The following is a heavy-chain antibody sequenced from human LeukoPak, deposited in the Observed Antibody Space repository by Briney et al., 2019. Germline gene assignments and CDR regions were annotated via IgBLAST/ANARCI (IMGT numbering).Heavy chain of an antibody. Sequence: SETLSLTCSVSGASISRTTYYWGWIRQPPGKGLEWIGSVFHTGTAYYNPSLRSRVTLSVDTSKNQFSLKMSSVTAADTAVYYCTKNDVGDYGTWGQGTLVTVSS. D-gene: IGHD4-17*01. CDR2: VFHTGTA. CDR3: TKNDVGDYGT. CDR1: GASISRTTYY. J-gene: IGHJ5*02. V-gene: IGHV4-39*01.